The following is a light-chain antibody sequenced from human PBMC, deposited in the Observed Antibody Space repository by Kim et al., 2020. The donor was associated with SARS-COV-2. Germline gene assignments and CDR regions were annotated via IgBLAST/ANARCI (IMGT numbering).Light chain of an antibody. V-gene: IGKV3-15*01. Sequence: SLSPGERATLSCRASQSLSSNLAWYQQKPGQAPRLLIYASSTRATGIPARFSGSGSGTEFTLTISSLQSEDFAVYYCQQYNNWHLTFGQGTKLEI. CDR2: ASS. CDR1: QSLSSN. J-gene: IGKJ2*01. CDR3: QQYNNWHLT.